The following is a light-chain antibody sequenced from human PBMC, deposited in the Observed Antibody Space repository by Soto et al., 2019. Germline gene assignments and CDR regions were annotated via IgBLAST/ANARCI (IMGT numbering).Light chain of an antibody. Sequence: SVLTQPASVSGSPGQSITISCTGTSSDVGGYNYVSWYQQHPGKAPKLMIYDVSNRPSGVSNRFSGSKSGNTASLTISGLQAEDEADYYCSSYTSSSTQFGTGTKVTVL. CDR3: SSYTSSSTQ. CDR1: SSDVGGYNY. V-gene: IGLV2-14*01. J-gene: IGLJ1*01. CDR2: DVS.